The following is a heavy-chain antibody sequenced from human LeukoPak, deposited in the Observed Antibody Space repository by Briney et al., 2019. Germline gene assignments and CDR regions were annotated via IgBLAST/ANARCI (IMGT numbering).Heavy chain of an antibody. CDR2: IIPIFGTA. CDR3: ARAHRYCSSTSCYDWATYYYYYGMDV. D-gene: IGHD2-2*01. Sequence: ASVKVSCKASGGTFSSYAISWVRQAPGQGLEWMGGIIPIFGTANYAQKFQGRVTITADESTSTAYMELSSLRSEDTAVYYCARAHRYCSSTSCYDWATYYYYYGMDVWGQGTTVTVPS. J-gene: IGHJ6*02. V-gene: IGHV1-69*13. CDR1: GGTFSSYA.